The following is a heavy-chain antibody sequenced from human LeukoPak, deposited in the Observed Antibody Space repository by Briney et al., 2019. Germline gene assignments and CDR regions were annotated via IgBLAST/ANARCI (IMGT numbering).Heavy chain of an antibody. CDR1: GYTFTSYD. CDR3: ARSSVGARRRIDY. CDR2: MNPNSGNT. D-gene: IGHD3-22*01. V-gene: IGHV1-8*01. J-gene: IGHJ4*02. Sequence: ASVKVSCKASGYTFTSYDINWVRQATGPGLEWMGWMNPNSGNTGYAQKYQGRVTMTRSTSTNTAYVELNSRTSEDRAGYYCARSSVGARRRIDYWGQGTLVSVSS.